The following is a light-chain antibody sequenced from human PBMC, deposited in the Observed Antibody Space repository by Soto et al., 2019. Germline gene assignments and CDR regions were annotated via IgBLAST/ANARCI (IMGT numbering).Light chain of an antibody. CDR2: GAS. CDR1: QSVNSN. J-gene: IGKJ1*01. V-gene: IGKV3-15*01. Sequence: EIVMTQSPATLSVSPGERATLSCRASQSVNSNLAWYQQKPGQAPRLLIYGASTRASGIPARFSGSGSGTEFTLTISSLQSEDFAVYYCQQYSNWTFGQGTKVDIK. CDR3: QQYSNWT.